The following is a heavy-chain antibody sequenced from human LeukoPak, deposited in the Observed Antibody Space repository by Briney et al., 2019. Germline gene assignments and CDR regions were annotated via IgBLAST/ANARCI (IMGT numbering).Heavy chain of an antibody. CDR1: GYTFTSYD. Sequence: ASVKVSCKASGYTFTSYDINWVRQATGQGLEWMGWMNPNSGNTGYAQKFQGRVTMTRDTSTSTVYMELSSLRSEDTAVYYCARDLVVVPAAISLYYYYYYGMDVWGQGTTVTVSS. CDR3: ARDLVVVPAAISLYYYYYYGMDV. D-gene: IGHD2-2*01. CDR2: MNPNSGNT. J-gene: IGHJ6*02. V-gene: IGHV1-8*01.